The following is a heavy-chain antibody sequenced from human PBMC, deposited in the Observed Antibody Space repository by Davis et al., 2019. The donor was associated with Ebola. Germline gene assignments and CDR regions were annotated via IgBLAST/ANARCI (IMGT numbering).Heavy chain of an antibody. J-gene: IGHJ1*01. V-gene: IGHV3-7*03. D-gene: IGHD2-15*01. CDR2: IKEDGSKE. CDR1: GFTFNNYG. Sequence: PGGSLRLSCAASGFTFNNYGMHWVRQAPGKGLECVAHIKEDGSKEFYVDSVKGRFTISRDNAKSSLYLQMNSLRAEDTAVFYCVRGGSATAYWGQGTPVTVSS. CDR3: VRGGSATAY.